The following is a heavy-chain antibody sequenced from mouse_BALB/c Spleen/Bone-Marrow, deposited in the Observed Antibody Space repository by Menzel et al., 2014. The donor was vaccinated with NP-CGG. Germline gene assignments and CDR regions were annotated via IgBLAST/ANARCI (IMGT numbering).Heavy chain of an antibody. CDR3: AREEYGQKVYAMDY. CDR1: GFTFSSYA. J-gene: IGHJ4*01. V-gene: IGHV5-6-5*01. D-gene: IGHD2-10*02. CDR2: LSSGGST. Sequence: DVKLQESGGGLVKPGGSLKLSCAASGFTFSSYAMSWVRQTPEKRLEGVASLSSGGSTYYPDSVKGRFTISRDNARNILYLQMSSLRSEDTAMYYCAREEYGQKVYAMDYWVQGTSVTVSS.